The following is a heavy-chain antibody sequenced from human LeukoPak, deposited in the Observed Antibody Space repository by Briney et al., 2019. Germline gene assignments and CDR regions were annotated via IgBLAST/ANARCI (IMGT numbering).Heavy chain of an antibody. J-gene: IGHJ4*02. D-gene: IGHD6-13*01. V-gene: IGHV3-23*01. Sequence: PGGSLRLSCAASGFTFSSYAMSWVRQAPGKGLEWVSAISGSGGSTYYADSVKGRFTISRDNSKNTLYLQMNSLRAEDTAVYYCATLSVAAGDWDDDFWGQGTLLTVSS. CDR3: ATLSVAAGDWDDDF. CDR2: ISGSGGST. CDR1: GFTFSSYA.